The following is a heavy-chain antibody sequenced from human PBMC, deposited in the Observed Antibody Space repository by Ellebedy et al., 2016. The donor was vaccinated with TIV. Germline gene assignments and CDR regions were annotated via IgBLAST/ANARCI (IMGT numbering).Heavy chain of an antibody. CDR1: GGSVSSGSYY. Sequence: SETLSLXXTVSGGSVSSGSYYWSWIRQPPGKGLEWIGYIYYSGSTNYNPSLKSRVTISVDTSKNQFSLKLSSVTAADTAVYYCARAQGPIDYWGQGTLVTVSS. J-gene: IGHJ4*02. CDR3: ARAQGPIDY. V-gene: IGHV4-61*01. CDR2: IYYSGST.